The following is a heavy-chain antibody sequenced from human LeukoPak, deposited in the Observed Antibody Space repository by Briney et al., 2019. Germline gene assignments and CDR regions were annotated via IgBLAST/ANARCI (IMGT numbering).Heavy chain of an antibody. Sequence: SETLSLTCTVSGGSISSYYWSWIRQPAGKGLEWIGRIYTSGSTNYNPSLKSRVTMSVDTSKNQFSLKLSSVTAADMAVYYCARDRGYCSSTSCYADAFDIWGQGTMVTVSS. D-gene: IGHD2-2*01. V-gene: IGHV4-4*07. J-gene: IGHJ3*02. CDR2: IYTSGST. CDR3: ARDRGYCSSTSCYADAFDI. CDR1: GGSISSYY.